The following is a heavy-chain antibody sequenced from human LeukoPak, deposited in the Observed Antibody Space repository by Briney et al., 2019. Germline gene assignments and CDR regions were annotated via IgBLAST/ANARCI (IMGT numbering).Heavy chain of an antibody. CDR2: MSYDGSNK. CDR1: GFTFDDYA. Sequence: PGGSLRLSCAASGFTFDDYAMHWVRQAPGKGLECVAVMSYDGSNKYYADSVKGRFTISRDNSKNTLYLQMKSLRAEDTAVYYCARVFTARYFGWLSPSDYWGQGTLVTVSS. D-gene: IGHD3-9*01. V-gene: IGHV3-30*04. CDR3: ARVFTARYFGWLSPSDY. J-gene: IGHJ4*02.